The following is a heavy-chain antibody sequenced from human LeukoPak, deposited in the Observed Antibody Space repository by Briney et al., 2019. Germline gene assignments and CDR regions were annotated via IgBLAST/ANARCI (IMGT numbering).Heavy chain of an antibody. D-gene: IGHD3-3*01. CDR2: IRYDGSNK. V-gene: IGHV3-30*02. J-gene: IGHJ4*02. CDR3: AKDGKWSGYGPMGDY. Sequence: GGSLRLSCAASGFTFSSYGMHWVRQAPGKGLEWVAFIRYDGSNKYYADSVKGRFTISRDNSKNTLYLQMNSLRAEDTAVYYCAKDGKWSGYGPMGDYWGQGTLVTVSS. CDR1: GFTFSSYG.